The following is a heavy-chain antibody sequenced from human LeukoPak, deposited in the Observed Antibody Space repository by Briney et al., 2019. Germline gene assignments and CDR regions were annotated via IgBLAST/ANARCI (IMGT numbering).Heavy chain of an antibody. CDR1: GGSFSGYY. Sequence: PSETLSLTCAVYGGSFSGYYWSWIRQPPGKGLEWIGEINHSGSTNYNPSLKSRVTISVDTSKNQFSLKLSSVTAADTAVYYCASYGDYPYYFDYWGQGTLVTVSS. CDR2: INHSGST. V-gene: IGHV4-34*01. J-gene: IGHJ4*02. CDR3: ASYGDYPYYFDY. D-gene: IGHD4-17*01.